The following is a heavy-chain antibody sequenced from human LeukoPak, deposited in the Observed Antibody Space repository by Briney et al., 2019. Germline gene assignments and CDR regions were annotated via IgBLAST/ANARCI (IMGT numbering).Heavy chain of an antibody. CDR1: GFTVSSNY. J-gene: IGHJ4*02. CDR3: ARDDGAGGPFDY. Sequence: PGGPLRLSCAVSGFTVSSNYMNWVRQAPGKGLEWVSIIYSGGSAYYADSVKGRFTISRDNPKNTLYLQMNSLRAEDTAVYYCARDDGAGGPFDYWGQGTLVSVSS. V-gene: IGHV3-66*01. D-gene: IGHD3-10*01. CDR2: IYSGGSA.